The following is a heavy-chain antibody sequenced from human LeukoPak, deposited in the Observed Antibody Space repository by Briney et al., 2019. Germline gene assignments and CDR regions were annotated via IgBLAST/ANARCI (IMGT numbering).Heavy chain of an antibody. V-gene: IGHV4-31*03. CDR3: AGSIYYYDGGGYYQFDY. Sequence: SQTLSLTCTVSGGSISSGGYYWSWIRQHPGKGLEWIGYIYYSGSTYYNPSLKSRVTISVDTSKNQFSLKLSSVTAADTAVYYCAGSIYYYDGGGYYQFDYWGQGTLVTVSS. D-gene: IGHD3-22*01. J-gene: IGHJ4*02. CDR1: GGSISSGGYY. CDR2: IYYSGST.